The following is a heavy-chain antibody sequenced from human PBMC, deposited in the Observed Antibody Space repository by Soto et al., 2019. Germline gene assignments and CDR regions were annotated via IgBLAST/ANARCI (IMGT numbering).Heavy chain of an antibody. CDR2: MTASGVTM. J-gene: IGHJ4*02. V-gene: IGHV3-48*04. D-gene: IGHD3-10*01. CDR1: GVTFCGHS. CDR3: ARDGGASTFDFDS. Sequence: GGSPRISCAASGVTFCGHSLNWIRQAPGKGLEWIAYMTASGVTMYADSVKGRFTISRGNAKNSLYLQMDSLRVEDTAVYYCARDGGASTFDFDSWGQGTLVTVSS.